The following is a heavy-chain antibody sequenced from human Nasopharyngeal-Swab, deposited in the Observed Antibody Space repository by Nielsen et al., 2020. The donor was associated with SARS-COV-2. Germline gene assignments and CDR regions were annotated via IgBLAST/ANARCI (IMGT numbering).Heavy chain of an antibody. V-gene: IGHV4-31*03. J-gene: IGHJ3*01. CDR1: GGSIGSGGYF. CDR2: IHYTGNT. CDR3: AREVIEQAVSDAFDF. D-gene: IGHD3-16*02. Sequence: LRLSCTVSGGSIGSGGYFWSWIRQHPGKGLEWIGYIHYTGNTYYNPSLESRLTISLDTSQNQFSLRLSSVTAADTAVYYCAREVIEQAVSDAFDFWGQGTMVTVSS.